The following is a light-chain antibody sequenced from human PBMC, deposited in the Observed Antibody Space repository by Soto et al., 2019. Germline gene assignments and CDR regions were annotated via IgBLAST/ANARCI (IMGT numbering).Light chain of an antibody. V-gene: IGKV3-15*01. CDR2: DAS. CDR3: QKFNNWPRT. CDR1: QSVSSK. J-gene: IGKJ1*01. Sequence: EIAMTQSPATLSVSPGERATLSCRASQSVSSKLAWYQQKPGQAPRLLIYDASTRATGIPARFIGSGSGTEFPLTISSLQDEDVAVYYCQKFNNWPRTFGQGTKVEIK.